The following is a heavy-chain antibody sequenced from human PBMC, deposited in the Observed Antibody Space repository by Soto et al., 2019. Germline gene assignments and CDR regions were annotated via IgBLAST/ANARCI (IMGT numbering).Heavy chain of an antibody. J-gene: IGHJ4*02. D-gene: IGHD5-18*01. Sequence: PGGSLRLSCAASGFTFSSYSMNWVRQAPGKGLEWVSYISSSSSTIYYADSVKGRFTISRDNAKNSLHLQMNSLRDEDTAVYYCAREGYLEGYSFDYWGQGTLVTAPQ. CDR2: ISSSSSTI. CDR1: GFTFSSYS. V-gene: IGHV3-48*02. CDR3: AREGYLEGYSFDY.